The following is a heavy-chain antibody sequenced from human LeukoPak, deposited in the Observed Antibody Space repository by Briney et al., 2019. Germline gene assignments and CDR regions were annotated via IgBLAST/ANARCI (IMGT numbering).Heavy chain of an antibody. J-gene: IGHJ4*02. CDR3: ARSYDSSGYYDY. Sequence: GESLKISCKGSGYTFTTYWIGWVRQMPGKGLEWMGIIYPGDSDTRYSPSFQGQVTISADKSISTAYLQWCSLKASDTAMYYCARSYDSSGYYDYWGQGTLVTVSS. V-gene: IGHV5-51*01. CDR2: IYPGDSDT. D-gene: IGHD3-22*01. CDR1: GYTFTTYW.